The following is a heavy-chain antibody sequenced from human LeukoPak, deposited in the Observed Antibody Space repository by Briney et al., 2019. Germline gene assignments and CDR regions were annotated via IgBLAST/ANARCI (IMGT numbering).Heavy chain of an antibody. V-gene: IGHV4-59*11. J-gene: IGHJ4*02. Sequence: SETLSLTCSVYGGSINNRYWSWIRQPPGKGLEWVGYIFYTGSTNYNPSLKSRVAISVDTSKNQFSLRLNSVTAADTALYYCARVDFWSGFDYWGLGTLVTVSS. CDR3: ARVDFWSGFDY. CDR1: GGSINNRY. D-gene: IGHD3-3*01. CDR2: IFYTGST.